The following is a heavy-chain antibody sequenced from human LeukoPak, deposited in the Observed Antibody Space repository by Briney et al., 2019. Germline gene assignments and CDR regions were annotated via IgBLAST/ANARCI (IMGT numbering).Heavy chain of an antibody. CDR2: ISGSGGST. CDR1: GFTFSSYA. D-gene: IGHD3-9*01. V-gene: IGHV3-23*01. Sequence: PGGSPRLSCAASGFTFSSYAMSWVRQAPGKGLEWVSAISGSGGSTYYADSVKGRFTISRDNSKNTLYLQMNSLRAEDTAVYYCAKYYDILTGYYMVYFDYWGQGTLVTVSS. CDR3: AKYYDILTGYYMVYFDY. J-gene: IGHJ4*02.